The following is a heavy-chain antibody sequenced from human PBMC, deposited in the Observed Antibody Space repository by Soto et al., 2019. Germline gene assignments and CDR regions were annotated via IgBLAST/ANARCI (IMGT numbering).Heavy chain of an antibody. CDR2: INHSGST. Sequence: LSLTCAVYGGSFSGYYWSWIRQPPGKGLEWIGEINHSGSTNYNPSLKSRVTISVDTSKNQFSLKLSSVTAADTAAYYCARGWKYSSSWQGYYYYGMDVWGQGTTVTVSS. J-gene: IGHJ6*02. V-gene: IGHV4-34*01. D-gene: IGHD6-13*01. CDR1: GGSFSGYY. CDR3: ARGWKYSSSWQGYYYYGMDV.